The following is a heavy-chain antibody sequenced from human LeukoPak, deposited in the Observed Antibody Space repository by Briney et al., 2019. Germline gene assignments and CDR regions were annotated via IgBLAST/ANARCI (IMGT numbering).Heavy chain of an antibody. Sequence: GGSLRLSCAASGFTFSNYAMHWVRQAPGKGLEWVAVISSDGSITSYADSMKGRLTISRDNSKNTLYLQMNSLRAEDTAVYYCAKDRGEHWFDPWGQGTLVTVSS. CDR3: AKDRGEHWFDP. CDR2: ISSDGSIT. V-gene: IGHV3-30-3*01. J-gene: IGHJ5*02. CDR1: GFTFSNYA. D-gene: IGHD2-21*01.